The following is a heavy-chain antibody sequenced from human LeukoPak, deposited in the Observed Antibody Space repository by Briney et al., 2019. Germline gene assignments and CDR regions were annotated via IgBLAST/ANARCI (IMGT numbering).Heavy chain of an antibody. CDR3: ARDLGSFLVGATTEAGY. V-gene: IGHV1-18*01. CDR1: GYTFTSYG. J-gene: IGHJ4*02. D-gene: IGHD1-26*01. Sequence: ASVKVSCKASGYTFTSYGISWVRQAPGQGLEWMGWISAYNGNTNYAQKLQGRVTMTTDTSTSTAYMELRSLRSDDTAVYYCARDLGSFLVGATTEAGYWGQGTLVTVSS. CDR2: ISAYNGNT.